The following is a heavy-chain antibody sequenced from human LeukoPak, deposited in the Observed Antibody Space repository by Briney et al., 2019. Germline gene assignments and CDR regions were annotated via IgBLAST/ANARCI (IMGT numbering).Heavy chain of an antibody. V-gene: IGHV3-48*03. Sequence: GGSLRLSCAASGFTFSSYEMNWVRQAPRQGLGWVSYISSSGSTIYYADSVKGRFTISRDNAKNSLYLQMNSLRAEDTAVYYCAELGITMIGGVWGKGTTVTISS. D-gene: IGHD3-10*02. J-gene: IGHJ6*04. CDR2: ISSSGSTI. CDR1: GFTFSSYE. CDR3: AELGITMIGGV.